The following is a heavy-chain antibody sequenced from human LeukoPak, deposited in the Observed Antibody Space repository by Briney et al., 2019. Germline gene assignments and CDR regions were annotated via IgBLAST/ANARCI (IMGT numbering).Heavy chain of an antibody. CDR2: ISDNGGGT. V-gene: IGHV3-23*01. J-gene: IGHJ4*02. Sequence: GGSLRLSCAASGFTFSSYAMSWVRQAPGEGLEWVSGISDNGGGTYYADSVKGRFTISRDNSKNMLYLQMNSLRAEDTAVYYCAKESGALGAPLYDYWGQGILVTGSS. D-gene: IGHD4/OR15-4a*01. CDR1: GFTFSSYA. CDR3: AKESGALGAPLYDY.